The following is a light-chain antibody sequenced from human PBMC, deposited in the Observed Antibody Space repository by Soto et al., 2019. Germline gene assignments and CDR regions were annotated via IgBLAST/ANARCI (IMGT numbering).Light chain of an antibody. CDR1: QSVSSNY. J-gene: IGKJ1*01. CDR3: QQYTSAPLP. CDR2: GAS. Sequence: IVLTQYPGTLSLSPGERATLSCRASQSVSSNYLAWYQEKPGQAPRLLIYGASSRATGIPDRFSASGSGTDFTLTISRLEPEDFAVYYCQQYTSAPLPFGQGSKVDIK. V-gene: IGKV3-20*01.